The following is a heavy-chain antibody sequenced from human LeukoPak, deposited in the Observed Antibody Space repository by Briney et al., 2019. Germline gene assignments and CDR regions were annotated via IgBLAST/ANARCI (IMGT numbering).Heavy chain of an antibody. CDR3: ARSVVAATETFDY. J-gene: IGHJ4*02. Sequence: PGRSLRLSCAASGFTFSSYGMHWVRQAPGKGLEWVAVISYDGSNKYYADSVKGRFTISRDNSKNTLYLQMNSLRAEDTAVYYCARSVVAATETFDYWGQGTLVTVSS. CDR1: GFTFSSYG. D-gene: IGHD2-15*01. V-gene: IGHV3-30*03. CDR2: ISYDGSNK.